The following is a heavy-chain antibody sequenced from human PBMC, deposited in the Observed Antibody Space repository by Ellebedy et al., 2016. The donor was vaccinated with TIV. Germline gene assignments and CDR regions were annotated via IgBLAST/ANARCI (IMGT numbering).Heavy chain of an antibody. CDR1: GFTFTTYS. V-gene: IGHV3-23*01. CDR3: ARLADY. J-gene: IGHJ4*02. Sequence: GESLKISCAASGFTFTTYSLSWVRQAPGKGLEWVSTIGSSGSGTSYADSVKGRFTISGGNSKNTLYLQMNSLRAEDTAVYYCARLADYWGQGTLVTVSS. CDR2: IGSSGSGT.